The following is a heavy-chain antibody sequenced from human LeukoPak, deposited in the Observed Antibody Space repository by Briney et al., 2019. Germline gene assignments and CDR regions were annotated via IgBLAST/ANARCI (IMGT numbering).Heavy chain of an antibody. D-gene: IGHD3-22*01. CDR1: GFTFSSYA. J-gene: IGHJ4*02. CDR3: ASKTYYYDSSGYYRDY. V-gene: IGHV3-23*01. Sequence: QPGGSLRLSCAASGFTFSSYAMSWVRQAPGKGLEWVSAISGSGGSTYYADSVKGRFTISRDNSKNMLYLQMNSLRAEDTAVYYCASKTYYYDSSGYYRDYWGQGTLVTVSS. CDR2: ISGSGGST.